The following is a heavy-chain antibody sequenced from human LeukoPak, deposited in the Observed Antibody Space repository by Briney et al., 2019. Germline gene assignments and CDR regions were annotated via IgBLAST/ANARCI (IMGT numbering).Heavy chain of an antibody. D-gene: IGHD3-10*01. CDR3: ARDKAGSGSYYYYMDV. CDR2: ISSSSSYI. V-gene: IGHV3-21*01. CDR1: GFTFSSYS. J-gene: IGHJ6*03. Sequence: SGRSLRLSCAASGFTFSSYSMNWVRQAPGKGLEGVSSISSSSSYIYYADSVKGRFTISRDNAKNSLYLQMNSLRAEDTAVYYCARDKAGSGSYYYYMDVWGKGTTVTVSS.